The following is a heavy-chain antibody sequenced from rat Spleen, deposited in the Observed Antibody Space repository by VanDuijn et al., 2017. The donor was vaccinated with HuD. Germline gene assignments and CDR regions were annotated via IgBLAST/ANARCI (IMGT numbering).Heavy chain of an antibody. CDR2: IWTGGNT. D-gene: IGHD1-7*01. Sequence: QVQLKESGPGLVQPSQTLSLTCTVSGFSLTTYHVSWVRQPPGKGLEWMGVIWTGGNTDYNLGLKSRLIISRDTSKSQVFLKMNSLQTEDIATYYCAREGHTTGIDYWGQGVMVTVSS. CDR3: AREGHTTGIDY. J-gene: IGHJ2*01. V-gene: IGHV2-43*01. CDR1: GFSLTTYH.